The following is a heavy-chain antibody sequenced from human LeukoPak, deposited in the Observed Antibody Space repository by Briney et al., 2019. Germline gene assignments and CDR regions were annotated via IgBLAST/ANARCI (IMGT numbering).Heavy chain of an antibody. CDR2: ISGSGGTT. CDR1: GFTFSSYA. Sequence: PGGSLRLSCAASGFTFSSYAMSWVRQAPGKGLEWVSAISGSGGTTYYADSVKGRVTISRDNSKNTLYLQMNSLRAEDTAVYYCAKDPRLFYYDSSGCYSLSYYFDCWGQGTLVTVSS. D-gene: IGHD3-22*01. J-gene: IGHJ4*02. CDR3: AKDPRLFYYDSSGCYSLSYYFDC. V-gene: IGHV3-23*01.